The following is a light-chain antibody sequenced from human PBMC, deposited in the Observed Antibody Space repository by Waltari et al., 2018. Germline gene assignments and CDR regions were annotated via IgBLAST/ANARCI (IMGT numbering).Light chain of an antibody. CDR2: DAS. V-gene: IGKV1-33*01. CDR1: QDIRNY. Sequence: DIQMTQSRTSLSASVGDRVTISCQESQDIRNYLNWYQQKPGKAPKLLIYDASNLETGVPSRFSGSGSGTDFTFTISSLQPEDIATYYCQQYDNLLTFGGGTKVEIK. CDR3: QQYDNLLT. J-gene: IGKJ4*01.